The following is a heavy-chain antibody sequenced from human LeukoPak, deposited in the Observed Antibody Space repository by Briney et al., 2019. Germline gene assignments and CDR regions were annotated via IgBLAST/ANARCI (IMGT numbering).Heavy chain of an antibody. V-gene: IGHV3-20*04. D-gene: IGHD4-23*01. CDR3: AKNNDYGGSYWYFDL. Sequence: GGSLRLSCAASGFTFDDYGMSWVRQAPGKGLEWVSGINWNGGSTGYADSVKGRFTISRDNAKNSLYLQMSSLRDEDTAVYYCAKNNDYGGSYWYFDLWGRGTLVTVSS. CDR2: INWNGGST. CDR1: GFTFDDYG. J-gene: IGHJ2*01.